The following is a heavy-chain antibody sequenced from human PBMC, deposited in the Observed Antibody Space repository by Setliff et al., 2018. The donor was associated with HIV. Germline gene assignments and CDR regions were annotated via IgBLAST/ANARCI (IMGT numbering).Heavy chain of an antibody. CDR1: GGSFSDYY. J-gene: IGHJ6*03. CDR3: AGGNPDGWLHHYTDV. Sequence: SETLSLTCTVSGGSFSDYYWSWIRQPPGKGLEWIGEINHSGTTNSNPSLKSRVTISVDTSKNQFSLRLTSVTAADTAVYYCAGGNPDGWLHHYTDVWGKGTTVTSP. CDR2: INHSGTT. V-gene: IGHV4-34*01. D-gene: IGHD2-15*01.